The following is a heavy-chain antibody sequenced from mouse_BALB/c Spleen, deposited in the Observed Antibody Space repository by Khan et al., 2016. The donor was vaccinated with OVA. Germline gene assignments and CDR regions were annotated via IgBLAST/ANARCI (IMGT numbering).Heavy chain of an antibody. D-gene: IGHD1-1*02. CDR2: IYYSGTI. CDR3: ARDEYHGYWYFDV. V-gene: IGHV3-5*02. CDR1: GISITTRNYR. J-gene: IGHJ1*01. Sequence: EVQLQESGPGLVKPSQTVSLTCTVTGISITTRNYRWSWIRHFPGNKLEWIGYIYYSGTITYNPSLTSRATITRDTSKNQFFLEMNSLTAEDTATYYCARDEYHGYWYFDVWGAGTTVTVSS.